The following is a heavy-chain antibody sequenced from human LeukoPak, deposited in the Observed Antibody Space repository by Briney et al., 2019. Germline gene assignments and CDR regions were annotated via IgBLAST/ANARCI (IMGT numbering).Heavy chain of an antibody. D-gene: IGHD3-3*01. J-gene: IGHJ4*02. Sequence: PGGSLRLSCAASGFTFSSYSMHWVRQAPGKGLEWVAVISYDGSNKYYADSVKGRFTISRDNSKNTLYLQMNSLRAEDTAVYYCARGTIFGVHIPYYFDYWGQGTLVTVSS. CDR1: GFTFSSYS. CDR2: ISYDGSNK. CDR3: ARGTIFGVHIPYYFDY. V-gene: IGHV3-30*03.